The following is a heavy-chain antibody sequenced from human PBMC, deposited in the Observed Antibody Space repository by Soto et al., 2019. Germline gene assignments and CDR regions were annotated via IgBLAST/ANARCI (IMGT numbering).Heavy chain of an antibody. J-gene: IGHJ6*02. V-gene: IGHV1-58*01. CDR3: AVSIVVVVSATEDGMDV. CDR2: IVVGSGNT. Sequence: QMQLVQSGPEVKKPGTSVKVSCKASGFTFTSSAVQWVRQARGQRLEWIGWIVVGSGNTNYAQKFKERVPITRDMSTSTASMELSSLRSEDTAVYYCAVSIVVVVSATEDGMDVWGQGTTVTVSS. D-gene: IGHD2-15*01. CDR1: GFTFTSSA.